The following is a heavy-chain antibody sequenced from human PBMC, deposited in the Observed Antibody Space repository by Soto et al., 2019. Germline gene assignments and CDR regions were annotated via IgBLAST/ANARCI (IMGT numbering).Heavy chain of an antibody. CDR2: INVGSGNT. D-gene: IGHD3-10*01. CDR3: ARVPPWGDSGSFYIQHYDS. V-gene: IGHV1-3*01. CDR1: GNRFVTYA. J-gene: IGHJ4*02. Sequence: XSVKVSCKSSGNRFVTYAIHWVRQAPGQRLQWMGWINVGSGNTKYAQDFQGRVTFTRDTAATTTFMELSSLRSEDAAVYYCARVPPWGDSGSFYIQHYDSWGQGTLVTVSS.